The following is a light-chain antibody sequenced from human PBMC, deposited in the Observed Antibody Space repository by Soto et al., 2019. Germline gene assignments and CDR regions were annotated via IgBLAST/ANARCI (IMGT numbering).Light chain of an antibody. J-gene: IGKJ1*01. CDR3: QQYNNWPPRTT. Sequence: EIVMTQSPATLSVYPGERATLSCRASQSVSSNLAWYQQKPGQAPRLLIYGASTRATGIPARFSGSGSGTEFTLTISSLQSEDFAVYYCQQYNNWPPRTTFGQGTKVDIK. V-gene: IGKV3-15*01. CDR1: QSVSSN. CDR2: GAS.